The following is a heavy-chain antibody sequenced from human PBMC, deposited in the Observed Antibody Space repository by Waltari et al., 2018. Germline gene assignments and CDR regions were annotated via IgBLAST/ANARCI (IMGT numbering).Heavy chain of an antibody. CDR1: GFTFSSYW. V-gene: IGHV3-7*03. CDR2: IKQDGSEK. Sequence: EVQLVESGGGLVQPGGSLRLSCAASGFTFSSYWMSWVRQAPGKGLEWVANIKQDGSEKDYVDSVKGRFTISRDNAKNSLYLQMNSLRAEDTAVYYCARVPVSTVTTGWYFDLWGRGTLVTVSS. CDR3: ARVPVSTVTTGWYFDL. D-gene: IGHD4-17*01. J-gene: IGHJ2*01.